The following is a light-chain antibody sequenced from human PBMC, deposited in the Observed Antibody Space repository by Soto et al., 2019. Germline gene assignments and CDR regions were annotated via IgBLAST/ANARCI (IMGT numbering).Light chain of an antibody. CDR2: EDT. CDR1: SSNIGAGYD. J-gene: IGLJ2*01. Sequence: QSVLTQPPSVSGAPGQRVTISCTGSSSNIGAGYDVHWYQQLPGTAPKLLIYEDTKRPSGISNRFSASKSGTTASLTISGLQAEDEADYHCSSFAGSGTLVVFGGGTKLTVL. V-gene: IGLV1-40*01. CDR3: SSFAGSGTLVV.